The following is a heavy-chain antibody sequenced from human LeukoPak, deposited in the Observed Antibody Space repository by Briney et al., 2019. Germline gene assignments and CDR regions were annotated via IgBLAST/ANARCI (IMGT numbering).Heavy chain of an antibody. J-gene: IGHJ4*02. CDR3: ARDALWFGELPLSY. V-gene: IGHV3-21*01. Sequence: GGSLRLSCAASGFTFSSYSMNWVRQAPGKGLEWVSSISSSSSYIYYADSVKGRFTISRDNAKNSLYLQMNSLRAEDTAVYYCARDALWFGELPLSYGGQGTLVTVSS. CDR1: GFTFSSYS. CDR2: ISSSSSYI. D-gene: IGHD3-10*01.